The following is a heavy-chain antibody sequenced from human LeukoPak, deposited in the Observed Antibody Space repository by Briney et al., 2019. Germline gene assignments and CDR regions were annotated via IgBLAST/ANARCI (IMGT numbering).Heavy chain of an antibody. J-gene: IGHJ4*02. Sequence: GGSLRLSCAASGFTFSSYAMSWVRQAPGKGLEWVSGISASGSSIYYADSVKGRFTISRDNSKNTLYLQMNSPRAEDTAVYYCAKVEWGIRAFDYWGQGNLVTVSS. CDR3: AKVEWGIRAFDY. CDR1: GFTFSSYA. D-gene: IGHD7-27*01. V-gene: IGHV3-23*01. CDR2: ISASGSSI.